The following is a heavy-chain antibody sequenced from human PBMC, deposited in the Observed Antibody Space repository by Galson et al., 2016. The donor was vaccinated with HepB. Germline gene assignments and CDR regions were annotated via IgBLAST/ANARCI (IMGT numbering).Heavy chain of an antibody. D-gene: IGHD4-23*01. J-gene: IGHJ2*01. CDR3: ARDRGNLGSDL. V-gene: IGHV4-4*02. CDR2: VYYNGHT. Sequence: SETLSLTCAVSGASIITRNWWSWVRQPPGKGLEWIGYVYYNGHTNYNSSLKSRVTISVDTSSNPFSLNLTSVTAADTAVYYCARDRGNLGSDLWGRGTLVTVSS. CDR1: GASIITRNW.